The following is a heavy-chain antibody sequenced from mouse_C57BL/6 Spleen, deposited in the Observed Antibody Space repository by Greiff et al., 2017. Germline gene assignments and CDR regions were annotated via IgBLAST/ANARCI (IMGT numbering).Heavy chain of an antibody. CDR3: ARGGENGGYWDY. J-gene: IGHJ2*01. CDR2: IDPSDSYT. D-gene: IGHD1-1*02. V-gene: IGHV1-59*01. Sequence: QVQLQQPGAELVRPGTSVKLSCKASGYTFTSYWMHWVKQRPGQGLEWIGVIDPSDSYTNYNQKFKGKATLTVDTSSSTAYMQLSSLTSEDSAVXYCARGGENGGYWDYWGQGTTLTVSS. CDR1: GYTFTSYW.